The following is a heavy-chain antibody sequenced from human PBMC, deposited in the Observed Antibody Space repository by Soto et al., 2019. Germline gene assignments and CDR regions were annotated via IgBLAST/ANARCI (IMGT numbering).Heavy chain of an antibody. V-gene: IGHV1-18*01. CDR2: ISAYNGNT. CDR1: GYTFTSYG. CDR3: ARDVKDDFWSGYHFDY. Sequence: VKVSCKASGYTFTSYGISWVRQAPGQGLEWMGWISAYNGNTNYAQKLQGRVTMTTDTSTSTAYMELRSLRSDDTAVYYCARDVKDDFWSGYHFDYWGQGTLVTVSS. J-gene: IGHJ4*02. D-gene: IGHD3-3*01.